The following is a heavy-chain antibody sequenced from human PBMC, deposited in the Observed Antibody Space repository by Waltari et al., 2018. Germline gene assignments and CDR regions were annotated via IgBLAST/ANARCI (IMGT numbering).Heavy chain of an antibody. CDR2: ISGSGGST. CDR1: GFTFSSYA. J-gene: IGHJ4*02. Sequence: EVQLLESGGGLVQPGGSLRLSCAASGFTFSSYAMSWVRQAPGKGLEGFSAISGSGGSTYYADSVKGRFTISRDNSKNTLYRQMNSLRAEDTAVYYCAKGGFKWEPTRYWGQGTLVTVSS. D-gene: IGHD1-26*01. CDR3: AKGGFKWEPTRY. V-gene: IGHV3-23*01.